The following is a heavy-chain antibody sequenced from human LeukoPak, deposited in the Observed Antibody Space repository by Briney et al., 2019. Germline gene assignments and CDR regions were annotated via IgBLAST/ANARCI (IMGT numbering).Heavy chain of an antibody. Sequence: GGSLRLSCAASGFTFGDYYMSWIRQAPGKGLEWVSYISSSGSTIYYADSVKGRFTISRDNAKNSLYLQMNSLGAEDTAVYYCARAPYYYDSSGYLYWGQGTLVTVSS. V-gene: IGHV3-11*01. CDR2: ISSSGSTI. CDR3: ARAPYYYDSSGYLY. J-gene: IGHJ4*02. CDR1: GFTFGDYY. D-gene: IGHD3-22*01.